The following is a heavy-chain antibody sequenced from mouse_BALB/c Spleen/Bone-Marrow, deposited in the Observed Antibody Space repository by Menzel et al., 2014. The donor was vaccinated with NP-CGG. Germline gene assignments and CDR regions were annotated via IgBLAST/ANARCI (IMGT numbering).Heavy chain of an antibody. V-gene: IGHV5-12-2*01. CDR1: GFTFSSYT. Sequence: EVQLVESGGGLVQPGGSLKLSCAASGFTFSSYTMSWVRQTPEKRLEWVAYISNRGGSIYYPDTVKGRFTISRDNAKNTLYLQMSSLKSEDTAMYSCARLPFDYWGQGTTLTVSS. CDR3: ARLPFDY. J-gene: IGHJ2*01. CDR2: ISNRGGSI.